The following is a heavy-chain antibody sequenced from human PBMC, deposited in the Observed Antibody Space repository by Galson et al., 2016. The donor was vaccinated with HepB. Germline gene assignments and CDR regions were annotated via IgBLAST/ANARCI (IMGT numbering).Heavy chain of an antibody. CDR1: GFTFSTYT. D-gene: IGHD3-3*01. J-gene: IGHJ3*02. CDR2: ISSTSTYI. V-gene: IGHV3-21*01. Sequence: SLRLSCAASGFTFSTYTMNWVRQAPGKGLEWVSYISSTSTYIDYADSVKGRFTLSRENAKNSLYLQMNSLRAEDTAVYYCARDRSRFSSGYYTGARDVFAIWGQGTVVTVSS. CDR3: ARDRSRFSSGYYTGARDVFAI.